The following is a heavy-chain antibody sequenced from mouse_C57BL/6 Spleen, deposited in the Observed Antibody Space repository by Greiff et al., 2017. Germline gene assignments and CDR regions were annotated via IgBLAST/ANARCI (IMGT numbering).Heavy chain of an antibody. CDR3: ARSYDYDYAMDY. CDR1: GYSITSGYY. Sequence: EVKLMASGPGLVQPSQSLSLTCSVTGYSITSGYYWNWLRQFPGKKLERKGYISYDGSNNDNPTLKNRSTITRDTSKNQFFLKLNSVTTEDTATYYCARSYDYDYAMDYWGQGTSVTVSS. V-gene: IGHV3-6*01. CDR2: ISYDGSN. J-gene: IGHJ4*01. D-gene: IGHD2-4*01.